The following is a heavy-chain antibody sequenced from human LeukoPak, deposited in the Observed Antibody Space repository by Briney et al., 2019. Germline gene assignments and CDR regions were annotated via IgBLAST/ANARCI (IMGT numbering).Heavy chain of an antibody. CDR1: GFSFSDYY. D-gene: IGHD3-22*01. J-gene: IGHJ4*02. V-gene: IGHV3-11*01. CDR3: AKAASMIVHFYYFDY. CDR2: ISSSGSTI. Sequence: PGGSLRLSCAASGFSFSDYYMSWIRQAPGKGLEWVSYISSSGSTIYYADSVKGRFTISRDNAKNSLYLQMNSLRAEDTAVYYCAKAASMIVHFYYFDYWGRGTLVTVSS.